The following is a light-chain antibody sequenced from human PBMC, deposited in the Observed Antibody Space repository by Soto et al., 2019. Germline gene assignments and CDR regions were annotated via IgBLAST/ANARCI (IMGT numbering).Light chain of an antibody. CDR1: QSISGW. CDR2: DAS. J-gene: IGKJ4*01. Sequence: DIQMTQSPSTLSASVGDRVTITCRASQSISGWLAWYQQKPGKAPKLLMYDASSLQSGVPSRFSGSGSRTVFTLTISNLQPYDLATYYCQQYNSYLVTFGGGTKVEIK. V-gene: IGKV1-5*01. CDR3: QQYNSYLVT.